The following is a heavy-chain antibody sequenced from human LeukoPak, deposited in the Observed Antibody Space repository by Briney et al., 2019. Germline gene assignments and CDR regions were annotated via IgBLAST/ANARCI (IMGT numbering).Heavy chain of an antibody. V-gene: IGHV4-34*01. CDR1: GGSFSGYY. CDR2: INHSGST. D-gene: IGHD6-19*01. J-gene: IGHJ5*02. CDR3: ARANQWLVRSWFDP. Sequence: SETLSLTCAVYGGSFSGYYWSWIRQPPGKGLEWIGEINHSGSTNHNPSLKSRVTISVDTSKNQFSLKLSSVTAADTAVYYCARANQWLVRSWFDPWGQGTLVTVSS.